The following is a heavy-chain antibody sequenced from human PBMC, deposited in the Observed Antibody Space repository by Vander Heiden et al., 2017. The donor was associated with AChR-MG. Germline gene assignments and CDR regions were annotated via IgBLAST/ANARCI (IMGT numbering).Heavy chain of an antibody. CDR1: GDSIRSSSSY. CDR2: IHYSGST. D-gene: IGHD5-18*01. J-gene: IGHJ4*02. V-gene: IGHV4-39*01. Sequence: QLQLQESGPGLVKPSETLSLTCTVSGDSIRSSSSYWGWIRQPPGKGLEWIGSIHYSGSTYYNPSRKSRVTISVDTSKKQFSLKLSSVTAADTAGYYCARFEYSSHPYPEWGQGTLVNVA. CDR3: ARFEYSSHPYPE.